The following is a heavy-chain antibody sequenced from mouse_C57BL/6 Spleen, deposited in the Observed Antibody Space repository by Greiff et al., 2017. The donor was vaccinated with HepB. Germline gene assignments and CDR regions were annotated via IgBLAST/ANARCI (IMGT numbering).Heavy chain of an antibody. J-gene: IGHJ3*01. Sequence: EVQLQQSGPELVKPGASVKIPCKASGYTFTDYNMDWVKQSHGKSLEWIGDINPNNGGTIYTQKFKGKATLTVDKSSITAYMELRSLTSEDTAVYYCSRGEGYGSTWFAYWGQGTLVTVSA. D-gene: IGHD1-1*02. CDR1: GYTFTDYN. CDR2: INPNNGGT. CDR3: SRGEGYGSTWFAY. V-gene: IGHV1-18*01.